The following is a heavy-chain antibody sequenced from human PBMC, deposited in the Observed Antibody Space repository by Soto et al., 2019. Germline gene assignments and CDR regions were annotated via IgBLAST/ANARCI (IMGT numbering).Heavy chain of an antibody. CDR3: VKDRDLSGSLSGY. D-gene: IGHD1-26*01. V-gene: IGHV1-18*01. J-gene: IGHJ4*02. CDR1: GYTFTSYG. Sequence: GASVKVSCKAFGYTFTSYGITWVREAPGQGLEWMGWISTSHGYTSYAQEVKGRVTMTRDTATSTAYMELRSLRSDDTAVYYCVKDRDLSGSLSGYWGKGSLVTVSS. CDR2: ISTSHGYT.